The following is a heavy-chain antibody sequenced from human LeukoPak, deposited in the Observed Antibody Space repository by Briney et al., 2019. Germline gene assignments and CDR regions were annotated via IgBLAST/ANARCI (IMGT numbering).Heavy chain of an antibody. J-gene: IGHJ4*02. Sequence: PGGSLRLSCAASGFLFGGHAMVWIRQAPGKGLECVSSIHSSATYITYADSVRGSFTISRDNAKNSLLLAMNDLRAEDTAVYYCARAAIRVDFFDCWGQGTLVAVSS. D-gene: IGHD2-2*01. CDR3: ARAAIRVDFFDC. CDR2: IHSSATYI. CDR1: GFLFGGHA. V-gene: IGHV3-21*06.